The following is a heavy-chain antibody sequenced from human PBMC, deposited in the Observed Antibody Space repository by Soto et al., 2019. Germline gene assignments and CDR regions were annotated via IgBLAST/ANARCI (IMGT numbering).Heavy chain of an antibody. Sequence: QVQLVQSGAEVKKPGSSVKVSCKASGGTFSSYAISWVRQAPGQGLEWMGGIIPIFGTANYAQKFQGRDTITVDESTSTAYIEVRRLRSGDTAVYYCARAINERYCSGCSCYRRLGADWFDPWGQGTLVTVSS. D-gene: IGHD2-15*01. V-gene: IGHV1-69*01. CDR1: GGTFSSYA. J-gene: IGHJ5*02. CDR3: ARAINERYCSGCSCYRRLGADWFDP. CDR2: IIPIFGTA.